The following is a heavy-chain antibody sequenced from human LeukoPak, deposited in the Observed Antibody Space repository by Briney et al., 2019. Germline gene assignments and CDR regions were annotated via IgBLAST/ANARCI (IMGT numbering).Heavy chain of an antibody. J-gene: IGHJ5*02. CDR2: IYYSGST. CDR3: ARGVAAAGTSFGSYWFDP. CDR1: GGSISGHH. V-gene: IGHV4-59*11. Sequence: KSSETLSLTCTVSGGSISGHHWNWIRQPPGKGLEWIGYIYYSGSTNYNPSLKSRVTISVDTSKNQFSLKLSSVTAADTAVYYCARGVAAAGTSFGSYWFDPWGQGTLDTVSS. D-gene: IGHD6-13*01.